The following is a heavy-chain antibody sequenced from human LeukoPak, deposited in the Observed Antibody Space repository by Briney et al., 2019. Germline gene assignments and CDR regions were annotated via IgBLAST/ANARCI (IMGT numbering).Heavy chain of an antibody. V-gene: IGHV4-59*01. CDR2: IYYSGST. Sequence: PSDSLSLTCTVSGESISSYYRSWIRQPPGKGLEWIGYIYYSGSTNYNPPLKSRVTISVDTSKNQFSLKLSSVTAADTAVYYCARQYNWNYEYWFDPWGQGTLVTVSS. J-gene: IGHJ5*02. D-gene: IGHD1-7*01. CDR1: GESISSYY. CDR3: ARQYNWNYEYWFDP.